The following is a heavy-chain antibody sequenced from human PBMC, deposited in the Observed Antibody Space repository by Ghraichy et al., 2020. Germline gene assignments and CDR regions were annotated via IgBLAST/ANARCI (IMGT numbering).Heavy chain of an antibody. V-gene: IGHV3-23*01. CDR2: TIDTGANT. J-gene: IGHJ6*03. CDR1: GFTFSSFA. CDR3: AKMAGHPHYDYYMDV. Sequence: ETLSLTCAASGFTFSSFAMSWVRQAPGKGLEWVSATIDTGANTFYADSVKGRFTISRDNSKTTLYLQMNSLRGEDTAVYYCAKMAGHPHYDYYMDVGGKGTAVTVSS. D-gene: IGHD6-19*01.